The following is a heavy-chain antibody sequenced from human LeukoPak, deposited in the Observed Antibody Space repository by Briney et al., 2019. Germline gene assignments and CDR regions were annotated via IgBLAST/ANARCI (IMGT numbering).Heavy chain of an antibody. J-gene: IGHJ4*02. CDR3: TRHPTEGDY. V-gene: IGHV3-11*03. Sequence: GSLRLSCSASGFTFSHFYMSWIRQAPGKGLESVSYISGSSTNTNYADSVKGRFTISRDNAKNSLYLQMNSLRAEDTAVYYCTRHPTEGDYWGQGTLVTVSS. D-gene: IGHD1-26*01. CDR1: GFTFSHFY. CDR2: ISGSSTNT.